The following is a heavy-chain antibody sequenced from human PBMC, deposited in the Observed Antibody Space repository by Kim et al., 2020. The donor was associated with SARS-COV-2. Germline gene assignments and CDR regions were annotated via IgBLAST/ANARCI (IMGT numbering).Heavy chain of an antibody. CDR2: IKSKTDGGTT. J-gene: IGHJ4*02. D-gene: IGHD3-9*01. CDR1: GFTFSNAW. Sequence: GGSLRLSCAASGFTFSNAWMSWVRQAPGKGLEWVGRIKSKTDGGTTDYAAPVKGRFTISRDDSKNTLYLQMNSLKTEDTAVYYCTTGSYDILTGYYNVGPDYWGQGTLVTVSS. V-gene: IGHV3-15*01. CDR3: TTGSYDILTGYYNVGPDY.